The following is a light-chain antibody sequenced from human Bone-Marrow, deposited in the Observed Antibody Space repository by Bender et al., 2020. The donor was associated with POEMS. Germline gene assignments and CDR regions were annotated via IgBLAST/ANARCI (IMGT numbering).Light chain of an antibody. CDR1: SSDVGYDNR. CDR2: DVS. CDR3: SSFTNRNSML. Sequence: QSALTQPPSVSGSPGQSVTISCTGTSSDVGYDNRVSWYQQSPGTAPKLMIYDVSNRPSGVPDRFSGSKSGNTASLTISGLQADDEAAYYCSSFTNRNSMLFGGGTKVTVL. V-gene: IGLV2-18*02. J-gene: IGLJ2*01.